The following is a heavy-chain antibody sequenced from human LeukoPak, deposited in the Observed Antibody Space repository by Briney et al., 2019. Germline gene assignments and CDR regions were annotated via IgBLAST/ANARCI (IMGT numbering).Heavy chain of an antibody. Sequence: GGSLRLSCAASGFTFSSYAMSWVRQAPGKGLEWVSAISGSGGSTYYADSVKGRFTISRDNSKNTLYLQMNSLRAEDTAVYYCARDWTDYGDYGSDYWGQGTLVTVSS. CDR3: ARDWTDYGDYGSDY. CDR2: ISGSGGST. J-gene: IGHJ4*02. CDR1: GFTFSSYA. D-gene: IGHD4-17*01. V-gene: IGHV3-23*01.